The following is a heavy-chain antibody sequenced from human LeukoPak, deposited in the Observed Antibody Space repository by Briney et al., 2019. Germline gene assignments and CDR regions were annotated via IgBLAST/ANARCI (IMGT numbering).Heavy chain of an antibody. D-gene: IGHD6-13*01. CDR1: GCSITSYY. J-gene: IGHJ4*02. Sequence: SETLSLTCTVSGCSITSYYWSWIRQPPGKGLEWIGYIHHSGSTNHNPSLRSRVTISVDTSRNQLSLELSPVTAADTAVYYCARATAGTGYYFDFWGQGALVSVSS. CDR2: IHHSGST. V-gene: IGHV4-59*01. CDR3: ARATAGTGYYFDF.